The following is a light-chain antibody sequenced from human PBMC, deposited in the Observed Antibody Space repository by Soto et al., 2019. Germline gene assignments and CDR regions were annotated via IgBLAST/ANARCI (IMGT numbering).Light chain of an antibody. CDR3: GSWDSSLSAYV. CDR1: SSNIGGNS. V-gene: IGLV1-51*01. Sequence: QSVLTQPPSVSAAPGQKVTISCSGSSSNIGGNSVSWYQQLPGTAPKLRSYDDNKRPSGIPDRFSGSKSGTSATLGITGFQTGDEADYYCGSWDSSLSAYVFGTGTKVTVL. CDR2: DDN. J-gene: IGLJ1*01.